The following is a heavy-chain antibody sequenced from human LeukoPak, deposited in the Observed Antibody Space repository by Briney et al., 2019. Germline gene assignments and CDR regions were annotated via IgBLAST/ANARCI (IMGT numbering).Heavy chain of an antibody. D-gene: IGHD2-15*01. V-gene: IGHV3-23*01. CDR1: GFPFSNYA. CDR3: AKDFCRGCSCYDQVDY. CDR2: ISGNGHDI. Sequence: GGSLRLSCAASGFPFSNYAMIWVRQAPGKGLVCVSVISGNGHDIYYADSVKGRFTISRDISKNTLYLQMNSLRAEDTAVYYCAKDFCRGCSCYDQVDYWGQGTLVTVSS. J-gene: IGHJ4*02.